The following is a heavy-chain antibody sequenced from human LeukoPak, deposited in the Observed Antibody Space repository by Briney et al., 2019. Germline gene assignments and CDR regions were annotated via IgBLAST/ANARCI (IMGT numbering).Heavy chain of an antibody. CDR1: GFTFSSYT. D-gene: IGHD5-12*01. CDR3: TRGKYGGYFIDY. CDR2: IKPDGSEK. J-gene: IGHJ4*02. V-gene: IGHV3-7*01. Sequence: GESLRLSCAASGFTFSSYTMNWVRQAPGKGLEWVAHIKPDGSEKNYVDSVKGRFTLFRDDAKNSVYLQMNSLRAEDTAVYYCTRGKYGGYFIDYWGQGTLVTVSS.